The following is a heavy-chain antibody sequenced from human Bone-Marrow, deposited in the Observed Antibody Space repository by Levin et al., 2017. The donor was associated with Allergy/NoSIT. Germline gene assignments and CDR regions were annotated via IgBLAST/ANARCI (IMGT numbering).Heavy chain of an antibody. CDR2: ISSSGSDM. CDR3: ARGFLQYLVGYSYYYMDV. D-gene: IGHD3-3*01. Sequence: GESLKISCTVSGFTFSIYSINWVRQAPGKGLEWVSSISSSGSDMYYVDSVKGRFTISRDNAKNSLTLQMNSLRAEDTAVYYCARGFLQYLVGYSYYYMDVWGKGTTVTVSS. CDR1: GFTFSIYS. J-gene: IGHJ6*03. V-gene: IGHV3-21*01.